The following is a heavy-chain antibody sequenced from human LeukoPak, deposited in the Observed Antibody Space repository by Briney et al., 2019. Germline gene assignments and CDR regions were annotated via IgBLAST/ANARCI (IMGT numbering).Heavy chain of an antibody. J-gene: IGHJ2*01. CDR2: INPNSGGT. Sequence: ASVKVSCKASGYTFTGYYMHWVRQAPGQGLEWVGWINPNSGGTNYAQKFQGRVTMTRDTSISTAYMELSRLRSDDTAVYYCARDEVGYSYGYPIWYFDLWGRGTLVTVSS. D-gene: IGHD5-18*01. CDR1: GYTFTGYY. V-gene: IGHV1-2*02. CDR3: ARDEVGYSYGYPIWYFDL.